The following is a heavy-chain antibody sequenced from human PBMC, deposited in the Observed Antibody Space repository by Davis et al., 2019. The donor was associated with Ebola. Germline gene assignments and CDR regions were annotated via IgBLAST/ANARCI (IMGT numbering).Heavy chain of an antibody. CDR3: ARGAQDTTIFPDFIY. V-gene: IGHV1-69*06. J-gene: IGHJ4*02. CDR1: GGTFSSFA. Sequence: SVKVSCKASGGTFSSFAISWVRQAPGQGLEWMGGITPIFGTANYAQKFQGRVTITADKSTSTAYMELRSLRSEDTAVYYCARGAQDTTIFPDFIYWGQGTLVIVSS. CDR2: ITPIFGTA. D-gene: IGHD5-18*01.